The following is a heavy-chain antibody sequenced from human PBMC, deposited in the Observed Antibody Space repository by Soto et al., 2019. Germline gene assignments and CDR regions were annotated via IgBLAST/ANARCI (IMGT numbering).Heavy chain of an antibody. J-gene: IGHJ4*02. V-gene: IGHV3-23*01. CDR3: AKEVSLGSTVDLGY. Sequence: GGSLRLSCAASGFTFSIFAMSCVRQSPGKGLEWGSTISGSGGSTYYADAVKGRFTISRDNSMGTLYLQMKSLRVEDTAIYYCAKEVSLGSTVDLGYWGQGALVTVSS. D-gene: IGHD7-27*01. CDR2: ISGSGGST. CDR1: GFTFSIFA.